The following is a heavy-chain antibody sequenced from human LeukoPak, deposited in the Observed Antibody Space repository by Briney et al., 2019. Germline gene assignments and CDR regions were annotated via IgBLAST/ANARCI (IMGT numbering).Heavy chain of an antibody. V-gene: IGHV1-8*03. CDR3: ARDRMTIFGVVIKIRYWFDP. D-gene: IGHD3-3*01. Sequence: ASVKVSCKASGYTFTSYDINWVRQATGQGLEWMGWMNPNSGNTGYAQKFQGRVTITRNTSISTAYMELSSLRSEDTAVYYCARDRMTIFGVVIKIRYWFDPWGQGTLVTVSS. J-gene: IGHJ5*02. CDR2: MNPNSGNT. CDR1: GYTFTSYD.